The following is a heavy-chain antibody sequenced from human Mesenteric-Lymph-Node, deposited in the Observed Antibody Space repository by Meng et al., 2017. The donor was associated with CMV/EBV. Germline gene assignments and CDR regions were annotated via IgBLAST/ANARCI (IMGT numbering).Heavy chain of an antibody. D-gene: IGHD2-2*01. V-gene: IGHV4-59*01. CDR1: GGSISSYY. CDR2: IYYSGST. CDR3: ARGDIVVVPAALEGYWYFDL. J-gene: IGHJ2*01. Sequence: GSLRLSCTVSGGSISSYYWSWIRQPPGKGLEWIGYIYYSGSTNYNPSLKSRVTISVDTSKNQFSLKLSSVTAADTAVYYCARGDIVVVPAALEGYWYFDLWGRGTLVTVSS.